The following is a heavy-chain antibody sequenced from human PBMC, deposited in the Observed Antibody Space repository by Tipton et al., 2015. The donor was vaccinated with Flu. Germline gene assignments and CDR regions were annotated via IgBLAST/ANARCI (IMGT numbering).Heavy chain of an antibody. J-gene: IGHJ4*02. V-gene: IGHV2-5*02. Sequence: LVKPTQTLTLTCTFSGFSLDTHGVGVGWIRQPPGEALEWLALIYWDDDKRYSPSLKSRLSITKDTSKNQVVLILTNTSPVDTATYCCAHPRYYAYGVGFVLAFWGQGTLVTVSS. CDR3: AHPRYYAYGVGFVLAF. CDR1: GFSLDTHGVG. CDR2: IYWDDDK. D-gene: IGHD2-2*01.